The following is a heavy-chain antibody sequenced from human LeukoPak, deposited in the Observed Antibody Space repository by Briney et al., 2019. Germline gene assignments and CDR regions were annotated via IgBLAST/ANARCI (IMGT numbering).Heavy chain of an antibody. CDR3: ARGVGQDAFDI. J-gene: IGHJ3*02. D-gene: IGHD1-26*01. CDR2: VYSGGGT. CDR1: GFSVSNNY. V-gene: IGHV3-53*01. Sequence: GGSLRLSCVASGFSVSNNYMSWVRQAPGKGLEWVSVVYSGGGTYYADSVKGRFTISRDIPKNTLYLQMNSLRVEDTAVYYCARGVGQDAFDIWGQGTMVTVSS.